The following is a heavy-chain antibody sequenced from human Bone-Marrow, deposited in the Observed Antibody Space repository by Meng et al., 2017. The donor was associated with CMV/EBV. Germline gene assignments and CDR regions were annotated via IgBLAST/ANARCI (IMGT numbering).Heavy chain of an antibody. V-gene: IGHV3-21*01. CDR1: GFTFSSYS. CDR3: ARDAVSSTSTLDYYYGMDV. Sequence: GESLKISCAASGFTFSSYSMNWVRQAPGKGLEWVSSSSSSSSYIYYADSVKGRFTISRDNAKNSLYLQMNSLRAEDTAVYYCARDAVSSTSTLDYYYGMDVWGQGTTVTVSS. J-gene: IGHJ6*02. D-gene: IGHD6-13*01. CDR2: SSSSSSYI.